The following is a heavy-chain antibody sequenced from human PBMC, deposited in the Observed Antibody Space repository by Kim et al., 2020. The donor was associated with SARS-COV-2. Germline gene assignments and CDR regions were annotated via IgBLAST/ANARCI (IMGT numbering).Heavy chain of an antibody. CDR2: ISGGGGGT. V-gene: IGHV3-23*01. D-gene: IGHD4-17*01. CDR3: AKPGGTTVSKQYYFSVDV. Sequence: GGSLRLSCEASGFIFSNYAMTWVRQTPGKGLEWVSAISGGGGGTYYADSVKGRFTISRDNAMNTMYLHMNSLRVEDTAVYYCAKPGGTTVSKQYYFSVDVWGPGTTVTVSS. J-gene: IGHJ6*01. CDR1: GFIFSNYA.